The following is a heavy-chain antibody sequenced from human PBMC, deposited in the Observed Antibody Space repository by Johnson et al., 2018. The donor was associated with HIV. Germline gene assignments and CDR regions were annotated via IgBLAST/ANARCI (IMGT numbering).Heavy chain of an antibody. D-gene: IGHD6-13*01. CDR2: ISYDGSNE. V-gene: IGHV3-30-3*01. Sequence: QVQLVESGGGVVQPGRSLRLSCAASGFTFSSYAMHWVRQAPGQGLAWVAIISYDGSNEYYAHSVKGRFTISRDNSKNTLYLQMNNLRAEDTSVYYCAKDFGSSSWHAFDVWGQGTMVTVSS. CDR1: GFTFSSYA. J-gene: IGHJ3*01. CDR3: AKDFGSSSWHAFDV.